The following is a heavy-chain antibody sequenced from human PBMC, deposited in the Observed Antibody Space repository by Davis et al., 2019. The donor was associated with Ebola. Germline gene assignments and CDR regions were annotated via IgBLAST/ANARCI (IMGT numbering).Heavy chain of an antibody. CDR1: GGSTSSSSYY. V-gene: IGHV4-39*07. D-gene: IGHD2-2*01. Sequence: PSETLSLTCTVSGGSTSSSSYYWGWIRQPPGKGLEWIGSINYSGSTYYNPSLKSRVAFSVDTPKNQFSLKLKSVTAADTAVYYCARIANYCTSTSCNPNWFDRWGQGTLVTVSS. CDR3: ARIANYCTSTSCNPNWFDR. CDR2: INYSGST. J-gene: IGHJ5*02.